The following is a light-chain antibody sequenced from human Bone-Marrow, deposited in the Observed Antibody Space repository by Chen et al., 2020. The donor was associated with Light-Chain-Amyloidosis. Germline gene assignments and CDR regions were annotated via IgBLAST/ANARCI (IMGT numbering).Light chain of an antibody. V-gene: IGLV3-25*03. CDR1: DLPTKY. CDR2: RDT. CDR3: QSADSSGTYEVI. Sequence: YELKQPPSVSVSPGQTARITCSGDDLPTKYAYWYQQKPGQAPVLVIHRDTERPSGISERFSGSSSGTTATLTISGVQAEDEADYHCQSADSSGTYEVIFGGGTKLTVL. J-gene: IGLJ2*01.